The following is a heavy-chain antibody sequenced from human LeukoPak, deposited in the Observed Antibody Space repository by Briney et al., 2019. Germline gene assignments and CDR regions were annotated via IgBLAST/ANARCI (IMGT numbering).Heavy chain of an antibody. CDR1: GGSISSGSYY. CDR2: IYTSGST. CDR3: ARDPGAAFNWFDP. Sequence: TSETLSLTCTVSGGSISSGSYYWSWIRQPAGKGLEWIGRIYTSGSTNYNPSLKSRVTISVDTSMNQFSLKLSSVTAADTAVYYCARDPGAAFNWFDPWGQGTLVTVSS. J-gene: IGHJ5*02. D-gene: IGHD2-15*01. V-gene: IGHV4-61*02.